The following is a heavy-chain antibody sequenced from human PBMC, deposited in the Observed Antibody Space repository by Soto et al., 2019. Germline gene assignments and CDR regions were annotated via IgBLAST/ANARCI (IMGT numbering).Heavy chain of an antibody. CDR1: GGSISSYY. Sequence: SETLSLTCTVSGGSISSYYWSWIRQPPGKGLEWIGYIYYSGSTNYKSSLKSRVTISVDTSKNQFSLKLSSVTAADTAVYYCGFEGSPPPVFYIWAQRTMVPVS. V-gene: IGHV4-59*12. CDR2: IYYSGST. J-gene: IGHJ3*02. D-gene: IGHD3-10*01. CDR3: GFEGSPPPVFYI.